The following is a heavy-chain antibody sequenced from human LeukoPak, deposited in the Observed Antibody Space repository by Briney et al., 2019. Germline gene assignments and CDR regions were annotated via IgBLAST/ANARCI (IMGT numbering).Heavy chain of an antibody. J-gene: IGHJ5*02. D-gene: IGHD3-10*01. CDR2: IKSKTDGGTT. Sequence: PGGSLRLSCAASGFTFSSYWMVWVRQVPGNGLEWVGRIKSKTDGGTTDYAAPVKGRFTISRDDSKNTLYLQMNSLKTEDTAVYYCTTGVTMVRGVKFDPWGQGTLVTVSS. CDR1: GFTFSSYW. CDR3: TTGVTMVRGVKFDP. V-gene: IGHV3-15*01.